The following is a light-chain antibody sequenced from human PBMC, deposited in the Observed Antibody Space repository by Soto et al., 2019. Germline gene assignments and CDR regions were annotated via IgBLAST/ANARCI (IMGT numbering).Light chain of an antibody. CDR2: DVS. CDR1: SRDVGGYNY. J-gene: IGLJ2*01. Sequence: QSALNHPASVSGSPGQSITISCTGTSRDVGGYNYVSWYQQHPGKAPKLMIYDVSNRPSGVSNRFSGSKSGNTASLTISGLQAEDKADYYCSSYTSSSTVVFGGGTKLTVL. V-gene: IGLV2-14*01. CDR3: SSYTSSSTVV.